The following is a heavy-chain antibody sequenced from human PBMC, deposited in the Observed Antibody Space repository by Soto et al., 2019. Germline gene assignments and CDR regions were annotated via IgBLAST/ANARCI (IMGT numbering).Heavy chain of an antibody. D-gene: IGHD2-2*01. J-gene: IGHJ6*02. CDR1: GYTFTTYA. V-gene: IGHV1-3*01. CDR2: INAGNGYT. CDR3: ARDRRDCSSTSCSYGMDV. Sequence: GASVKVSCKASGYTFTTYAMHWVRQAPGQRLEWMGWINAGNGYTIYSQKFQGRVTITGDTSASTAYMELSSLRSEDTAVYYCARDRRDCSSTSCSYGMDVWGQGTTVTVS.